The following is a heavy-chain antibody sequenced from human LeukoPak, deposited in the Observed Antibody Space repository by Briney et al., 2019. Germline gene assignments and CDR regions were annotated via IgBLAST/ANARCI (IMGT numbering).Heavy chain of an antibody. Sequence: GASVTVSCKASGYTFTSYDINWVRQATGQGLEWMGWMNPNSGNTGYAQKFQGRVTMTRNTSISTAYMELSSLRPEDTAVYCCARGVGSGSYYNYADYWGQGTLVTVSS. CDR2: MNPNSGNT. V-gene: IGHV1-8*01. J-gene: IGHJ4*02. CDR1: GYTFTSYD. CDR3: ARGVGSGSYYNYADY. D-gene: IGHD3-10*01.